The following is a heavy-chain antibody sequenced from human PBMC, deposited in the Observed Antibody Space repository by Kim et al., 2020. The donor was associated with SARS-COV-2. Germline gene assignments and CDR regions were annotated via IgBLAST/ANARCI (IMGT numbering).Heavy chain of an antibody. J-gene: IGHJ4*01. V-gene: IGHV3-66*01. CDR3: ATNLAAAGVV. D-gene: IGHD6-13*01. Sequence: GGSLRLSCAASGFTVSSNYMSWLRQAPGKGLEWLSVIYSGDKTYYVESVKGRLTISRDNSKNTLYLQMSSLRVEDTAVYYCATNLAAAGVVWGHGTLVTV. CDR2: IYSGDKT. CDR1: GFTVSSNY.